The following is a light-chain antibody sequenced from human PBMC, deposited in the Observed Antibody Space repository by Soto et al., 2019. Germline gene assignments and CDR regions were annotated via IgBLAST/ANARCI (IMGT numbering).Light chain of an antibody. J-gene: IGLJ3*02. CDR3: CSYACTYPWV. CDR2: DVS. Sequence: QSVLTQPRSVSGSPGQSVAISCTGTSSDVGGYNYVSWYQQHPGKAPKLMIYDVSKRPSGVPDRFSGSKSGNTASLTISGLQAEDEADYYCCSYACTYPWVFGGVTQLTVL. CDR1: SSDVGGYNY. V-gene: IGLV2-11*01.